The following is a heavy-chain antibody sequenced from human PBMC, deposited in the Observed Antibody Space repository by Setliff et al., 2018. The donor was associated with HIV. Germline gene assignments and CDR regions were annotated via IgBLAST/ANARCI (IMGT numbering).Heavy chain of an antibody. V-gene: IGHV1-69*13. D-gene: IGHD3-16*01. CDR1: GGTFRSYS. CDR2: IIPFIDAT. J-gene: IGHJ4*02. Sequence: VKVSCKASGGTFRSYSINWVRQAPGQGLEWMGTIIPFIDATHYAQSFQGRLTITADESSNTAYMELSSLRLHDTAVYYCAKAAVEMTTIAFGGPPGYWGQGTLVTVSS. CDR3: AKAAVEMTTIAFGGPPGY.